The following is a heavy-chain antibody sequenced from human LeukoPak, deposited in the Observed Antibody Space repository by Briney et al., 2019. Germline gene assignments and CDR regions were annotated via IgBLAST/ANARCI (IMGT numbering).Heavy chain of an antibody. J-gene: IGHJ2*01. V-gene: IGHV3-11*01. CDR2: ISSSGSTI. Sequence: GGSLRLSCAASGFTFSDYYMSWIRQAPGKGLEWVSYISSSGSTIYYADSVKGRFTISRDNAKNSLYLQMKSPRAEDTALYYCAKDRRPSVSGGYFDLWGRGTLVIVSS. CDR3: AKDRRPSVSGGYFDL. D-gene: IGHD3-10*01. CDR1: GFTFSDYY.